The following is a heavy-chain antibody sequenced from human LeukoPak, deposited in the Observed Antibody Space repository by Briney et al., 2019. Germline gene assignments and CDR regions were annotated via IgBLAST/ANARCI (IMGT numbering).Heavy chain of an antibody. Sequence: GGSLRLSCAASGFTFSSYAMHWVRQAPGKGLEWVAVISYDGSNKYYADSVKGRFTISRDNSKNTLYLQMNSLRAEDTAVYYCAREVRPGIAAAGHEGVFDYWGQGTLVTVSS. J-gene: IGHJ4*02. D-gene: IGHD6-13*01. CDR1: GFTFSSYA. CDR3: AREVRPGIAAAGHEGVFDY. CDR2: ISYDGSNK. V-gene: IGHV3-30-3*01.